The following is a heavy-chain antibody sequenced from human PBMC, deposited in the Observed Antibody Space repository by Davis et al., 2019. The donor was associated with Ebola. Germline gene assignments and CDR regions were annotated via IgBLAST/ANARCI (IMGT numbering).Heavy chain of an antibody. CDR2: ISSSSSTI. J-gene: IGHJ4*02. V-gene: IGHV3-48*02. CDR3: AREPCDY. CDR1: GFTFSSYS. Sequence: GESLKISCAASGFTFSSYSMNWVRQAPGKGLEWVSYISSSSSTIYYADSVKGRFTVSRDNAKNSLYLQMNSLRDEDTAVYYCAREPCDYWGQGTLVTVSS.